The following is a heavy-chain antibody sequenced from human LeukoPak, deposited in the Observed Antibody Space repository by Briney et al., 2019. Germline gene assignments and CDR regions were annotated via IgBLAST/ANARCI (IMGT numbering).Heavy chain of an antibody. J-gene: IGHJ3*02. CDR1: GYRFTSYW. D-gene: IGHD4-23*01. V-gene: IGHV5-51*01. CDR3: ARTMFGGNSDAFDI. CDR2: IYPGNSKT. Sequence: GESLKISCKGSGYRFTSYWIGWVRQMPGKGLEWMGIIYPGNSKTIYSPSFQGQVTISADKSITTAYLQWSSLKASDTAMYYCARTMFGGNSDAFDIWGQGTMVTVSS.